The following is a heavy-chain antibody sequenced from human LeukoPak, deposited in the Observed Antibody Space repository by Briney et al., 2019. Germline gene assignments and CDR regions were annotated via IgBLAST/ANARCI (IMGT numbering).Heavy chain of an antibody. CDR2: INHSGST. D-gene: IGHD6-13*01. J-gene: IGHJ3*02. V-gene: IGHV4-34*01. Sequence: SETLSLTCAVYGGSFSGYYWSWIRQPPGKGLEWIWEINHSGSTNYNPSLKSRVTISVDTSKNQFSLKLSSVTAADTAVYYCARHKKRRYSSSWDPWSAFDIWGQGTMVTVSS. CDR1: GGSFSGYY. CDR3: ARHKKRRYSSSWDPWSAFDI.